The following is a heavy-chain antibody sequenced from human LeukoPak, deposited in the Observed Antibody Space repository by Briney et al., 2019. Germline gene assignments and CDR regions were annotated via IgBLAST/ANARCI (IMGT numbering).Heavy chain of an antibody. J-gene: IGHJ4*02. Sequence: PGGSLRLSCAASGFTFSSYAMSWVRHAPGKGLEWVAAISGSGGSTYYVDSVKGRFTISRDNSKNTLYLQMNSLRAEDTAVYYCAPLGGSSGWRFDYWGQGTLVTVSS. CDR1: GFTFSSYA. CDR3: APLGGSSGWRFDY. V-gene: IGHV3-23*01. CDR2: ISGSGGST. D-gene: IGHD6-19*01.